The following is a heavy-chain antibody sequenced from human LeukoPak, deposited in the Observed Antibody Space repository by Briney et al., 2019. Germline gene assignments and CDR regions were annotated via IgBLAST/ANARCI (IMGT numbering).Heavy chain of an antibody. CDR3: ARLAAAFDY. D-gene: IGHD6-13*01. CDR1: GGTFSSYA. J-gene: IGHJ4*02. Sequence: ASVKVSCKASGGTFSSYAISWVRQAPGQGLEWMGGIIPIFGTANYAQKFQGRVTMTRDTSTSTVYMELSSLRSEDTAVYYCARLAAAFDYWGQGTLVTVSS. V-gene: IGHV1-69*05. CDR2: IIPIFGTA.